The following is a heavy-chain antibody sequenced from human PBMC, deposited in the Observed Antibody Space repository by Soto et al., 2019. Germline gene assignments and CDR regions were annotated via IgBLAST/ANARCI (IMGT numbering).Heavy chain of an antibody. CDR2: INTNGGTT. CDR1: GFTFSTSA. Sequence: PGGSLRLSCSASGFTFSTSAMDWVRQAPGKGLEHVSVINTNGGTTYYADSVKGRFTISRDNSKNTLYLQMTSLRTEDTAVYYCVKGWNSDSWGQGALVTVS. D-gene: IGHD1-26*01. J-gene: IGHJ4*02. V-gene: IGHV3-64D*06. CDR3: VKGWNSDS.